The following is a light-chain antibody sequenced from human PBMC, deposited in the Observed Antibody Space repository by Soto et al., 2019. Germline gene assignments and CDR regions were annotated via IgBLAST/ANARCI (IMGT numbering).Light chain of an antibody. CDR2: DAS. V-gene: IGKV1-5*01. Sequence: DIQMTQSPSTLSASVGDRVTITCRASQSISSWLAWYQQKPGKAPKLLIYDASSLESGVPSSFSGSGSGTEFTLTISSLQPDDFATYYCQQYNSYSWRTFGQGTKVEIK. CDR1: QSISSW. CDR3: QQYNSYSWRT. J-gene: IGKJ1*01.